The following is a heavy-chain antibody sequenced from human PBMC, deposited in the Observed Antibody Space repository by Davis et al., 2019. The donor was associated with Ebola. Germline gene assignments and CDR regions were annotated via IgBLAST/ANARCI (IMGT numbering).Heavy chain of an antibody. J-gene: IGHJ5*02. CDR1: GASISSYY. D-gene: IGHD6-13*01. CDR2: IYYSGTT. V-gene: IGHV4-59*08. Sequence: MPSETLSLTCTVSGASISSYYWSWIRQPPGKGLEWIGFIYYSGTTKYNPSLKSRVTISVDTSKNQFSLRLSSVTAADTAVYYCVGGDRYSSSSWFDPWGQGTPVTVSS. CDR3: VGGDRYSSSSWFDP.